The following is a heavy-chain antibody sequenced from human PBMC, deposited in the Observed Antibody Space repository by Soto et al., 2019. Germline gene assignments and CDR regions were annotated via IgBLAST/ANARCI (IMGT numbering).Heavy chain of an antibody. CDR2: IIPIFGTA. D-gene: IGHD6-13*01. CDR3: ARLESAAGPIDY. V-gene: IGHV1-69*06. CDR1: GGTFSSYA. J-gene: IGHJ4*02. Sequence: SVKVSCKASGGTFSSYAISWVRQAPGQGLEWMGGIIPIFGTANYAQKFQGRVTITADKSTSTAYMGLSSLRSEDTAVYYCARLESAAGPIDYWGQGTLVTVSS.